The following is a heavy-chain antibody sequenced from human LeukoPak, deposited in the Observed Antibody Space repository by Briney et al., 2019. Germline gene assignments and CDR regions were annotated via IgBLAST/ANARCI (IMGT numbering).Heavy chain of an antibody. V-gene: IGHV1-18*01. CDR3: ARLQTALIAAAGRLEIDY. J-gene: IGHJ4*02. CDR2: ISAYNGNT. D-gene: IGHD6-13*01. Sequence: ASVKVSCKASGYTFTSYGISWVRQAPGQGLEWMGWISAYNGNTNYAQKLQGRVTMTTDTSTSTAYMELRSLRSDDTAVYYCARLQTALIAAAGRLEIDYWGQGTLVTVSS. CDR1: GYTFTSYG.